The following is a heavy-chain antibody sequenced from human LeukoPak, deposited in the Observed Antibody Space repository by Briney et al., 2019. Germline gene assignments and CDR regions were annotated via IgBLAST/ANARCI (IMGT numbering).Heavy chain of an antibody. J-gene: IGHJ4*02. V-gene: IGHV4-61*08. D-gene: IGHD6-19*01. CDR3: ARLDSSGWYYFDY. CDR1: GGSISSGGYY. CDR2: IYYSGST. Sequence: SQTLSLTCTVSGGSISSGGYYWSWIRQPPGKGLEWIGYIYYSGSTNYNPSLRSRVTISLDTSKNQFSLKLSSVTAADTAVYYCARLDSSGWYYFDYWGQGTLVTVSS.